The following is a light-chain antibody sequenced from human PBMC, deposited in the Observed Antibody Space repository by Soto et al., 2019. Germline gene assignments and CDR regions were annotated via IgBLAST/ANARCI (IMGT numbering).Light chain of an antibody. J-gene: IGLJ7*01. V-gene: IGLV1-40*01. CDR3: QSYDSSLSGVV. CDR1: SSNIGAGYD. CDR2: GNT. Sequence: QSVLPQPPSVSGAPGQRVTISCTGSSSNIGAGYDVHWYQQLPGTAPKLLISGNTNRPSGVPDRFSGSKSGTSASLAITGLQAEDEADYYCQSYDSSLSGVVFGGGTQLTVL.